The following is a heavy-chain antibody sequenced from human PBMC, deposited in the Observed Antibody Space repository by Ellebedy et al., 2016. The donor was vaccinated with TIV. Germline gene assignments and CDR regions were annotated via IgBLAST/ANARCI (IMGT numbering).Heavy chain of an antibody. D-gene: IGHD3-9*01. V-gene: IGHV3-20*01. CDR3: ARGGSSDMATRFDP. Sequence: PGGSLRLSCAASGFTFDDYGMRWVRQGPGKGLDWVSGINWNGDSTGYADSVKGRFTISRDNAKNSLYLQMNSLRAEDTALNHCARGGSSDMATRFDPWGQGTLVTVSS. J-gene: IGHJ5*02. CDR2: INWNGDST. CDR1: GFTFDDYG.